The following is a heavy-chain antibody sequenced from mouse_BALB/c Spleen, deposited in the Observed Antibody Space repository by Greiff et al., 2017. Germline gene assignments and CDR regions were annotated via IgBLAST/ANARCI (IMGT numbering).Heavy chain of an antibody. CDR3: ARRIYYGYGFAY. Sequence: EVKLVESGGGLVKPGGSLKLSCAASGFAFSSYDMSWVRQTPEKRLEWVAYISSGGGSTYYPDTVKGRFTISRDNAKNTLYLQMSSLKSEDTAMYYGARRIYYGYGFAYWGQGTLVTVSA. J-gene: IGHJ3*01. CDR2: ISSGGGST. V-gene: IGHV5-12-1*01. CDR1: GFAFSSYD. D-gene: IGHD2-2*01.